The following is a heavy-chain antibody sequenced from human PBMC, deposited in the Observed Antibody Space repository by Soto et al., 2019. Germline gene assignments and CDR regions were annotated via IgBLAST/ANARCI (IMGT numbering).Heavy chain of an antibody. Sequence: QVQLQESGPGLVKPSETLSLTCSVSGGSISNHYWSWIRQPPGKGLEWIGYIYYNGNTNYNPYLKSRVTMSVDTSRNQISLKLTTVTAADPAVYYCTRANWYSEYWGQGTLVTVSS. D-gene: IGHD7-27*01. V-gene: IGHV4-59*11. CDR1: GGSISNHY. CDR2: IYYNGNT. J-gene: IGHJ4*02. CDR3: TRANWYSEY.